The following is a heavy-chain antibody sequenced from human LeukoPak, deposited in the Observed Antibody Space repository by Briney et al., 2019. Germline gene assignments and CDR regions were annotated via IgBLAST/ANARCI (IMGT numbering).Heavy chain of an antibody. CDR3: ARRYYDILTGYYTHWYFDL. D-gene: IGHD3-9*01. CDR1: GGSISSYY. J-gene: IGHJ2*01. Sequence: SETLSLTCTVSGGSISSYYWSWIRQPPGKGLEWIGYIYCSGSTNYNPSLKSRVTISVDTSKNQFSLKLSSVTAADTAVYYCARRYYDILTGYYTHWYFDLWGRGTLVTVSS. CDR2: IYCSGST. V-gene: IGHV4-59*12.